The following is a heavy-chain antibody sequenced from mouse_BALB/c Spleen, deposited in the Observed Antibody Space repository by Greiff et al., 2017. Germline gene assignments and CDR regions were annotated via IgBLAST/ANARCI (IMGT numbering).Heavy chain of an antibody. V-gene: IGHV7-3*02. CDR1: GFTFTDYY. CDR3: AREGDVNLDY. CDR2: IRNKANGYTT. J-gene: IGHJ2*01. Sequence: EVMLVESGGGLVQPGGSLRLSCATSGFTFTDYYMSWVRQPPGKALEWLGFIRNKANGYTTEYSASVKGRFTISRDNSQSILYLQMNTLRAEDSATYFCAREGDVNLDYWGQGTTLTVSS.